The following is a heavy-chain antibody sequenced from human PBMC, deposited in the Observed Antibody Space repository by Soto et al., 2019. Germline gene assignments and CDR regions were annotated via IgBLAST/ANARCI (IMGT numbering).Heavy chain of an antibody. Sequence: GEALKVSCKGSGYSFTSYWISWLRQMPGKGLEWMGRIDPSDSYTNYSPSFQGHVTISADKSISTAYLQWSSLKASDTAMYYCARRPRFTIIVGDGMAVPGQGTTDIVS. CDR1: GYSFTSYW. V-gene: IGHV5-10-1*01. J-gene: IGHJ6*02. CDR2: IDPSDSYT. D-gene: IGHD2-2*01. CDR3: ARRPRFTIIVGDGMAV.